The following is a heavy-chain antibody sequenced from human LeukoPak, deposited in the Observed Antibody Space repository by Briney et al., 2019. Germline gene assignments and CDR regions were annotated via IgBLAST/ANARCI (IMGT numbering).Heavy chain of an antibody. CDR2: INPNSGGT. CDR1: GYTLTGYY. D-gene: IGHD1-1*01. Sequence: ASVKVSCKASGYTLTGYYMHWVRQAPGQGLEWMGWINPNSGGTNYAQKFQGRVNMTRDTSINTAYMELSRLESDDSAVYYCAREGAGRNDYWGQGTLVTVSS. J-gene: IGHJ4*02. CDR3: AREGAGRNDY. V-gene: IGHV1-2*02.